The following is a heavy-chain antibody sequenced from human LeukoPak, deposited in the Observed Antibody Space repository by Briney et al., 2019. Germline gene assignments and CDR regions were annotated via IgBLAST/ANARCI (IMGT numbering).Heavy chain of an antibody. CDR2: IDNSGNT. CDR3: ARHYYGSGSRPLPDY. CDR1: GGSISSTSDH. J-gene: IGHJ4*02. V-gene: IGHV4-39*01. Sequence: SETLSLTCTVSGGSISSTSDHWGWIRQPPGKGLEWIGTIDNSGNTNYIPSLKSRVTISVDTSKNQFSLKLSSVTAADTAVYYCARHYYGSGSRPLPDYWGQGTLVTVSS. D-gene: IGHD3-10*01.